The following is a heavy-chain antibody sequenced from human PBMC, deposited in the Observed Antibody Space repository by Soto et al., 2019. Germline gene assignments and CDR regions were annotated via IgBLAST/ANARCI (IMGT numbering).Heavy chain of an antibody. CDR2: IYSGGST. D-gene: IGHD2-15*01. J-gene: IGHJ4*02. CDR3: ARPGYCSGGSCYWIDY. Sequence: GGSLRLSCAASGFTVSSNYMSWVRQAPGKGLEWVSVIYSGGSTYYADSVKGRFTISRHNSKNTLYLQMNSLRAEDTAVYYCARPGYCSGGSCYWIDYWGQGTLVTVSS. CDR1: GFTVSSNY. V-gene: IGHV3-53*04.